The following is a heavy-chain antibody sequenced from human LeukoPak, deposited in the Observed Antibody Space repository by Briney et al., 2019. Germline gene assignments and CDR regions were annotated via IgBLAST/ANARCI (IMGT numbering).Heavy chain of an antibody. CDR2: ISYSGST. V-gene: IGHV4-39*07. J-gene: IGHJ4*02. D-gene: IGHD4-11*01. Sequence: SETLSLTCTVSGGPISSSSYYCGWVRQPPGKGLEWIGTISYSGSTYYSPSLKSRVTMSVDTSKNQFSLKLSSVTAADTAVYYCVRLDYSNFFDYWGQGNLVSVSS. CDR1: GGPISSSSYY. CDR3: VRLDYSNFFDY.